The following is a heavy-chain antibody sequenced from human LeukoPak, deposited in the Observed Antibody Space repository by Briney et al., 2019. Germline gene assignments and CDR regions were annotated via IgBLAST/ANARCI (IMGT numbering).Heavy chain of an antibody. V-gene: IGHV3-48*01. CDR1: RFSFSSYS. Sequence: PGGSLRLSCAASRFSFSSYSMNWVRQAPGKGLEWLSYISGRGSVIYYADSVKGRFTISRDNAKNSLYLQMNSLRAEDTAVYYCARDLLITMIVTMDVWGKGTTVTVSS. CDR3: ARDLLITMIVTMDV. J-gene: IGHJ6*04. CDR2: ISGRGSVI. D-gene: IGHD3-22*01.